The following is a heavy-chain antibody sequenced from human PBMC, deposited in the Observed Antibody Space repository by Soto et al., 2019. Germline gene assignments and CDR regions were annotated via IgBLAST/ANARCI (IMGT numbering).Heavy chain of an antibody. CDR2: IYYSGST. CDR1: GGSISSYY. J-gene: IGHJ6*02. D-gene: IGHD6-6*01. Sequence: SETLSLTCTVSGGSISSYYWSWIRQPPGKGLEWIGYIYYSGSTNYNPSLKSRVTISVDTSKNQFSLKLSSVTAADTAVYYCARALIAARPDYYGMDVWGQGTTVTVSS. CDR3: ARALIAARPDYYGMDV. V-gene: IGHV4-59*01.